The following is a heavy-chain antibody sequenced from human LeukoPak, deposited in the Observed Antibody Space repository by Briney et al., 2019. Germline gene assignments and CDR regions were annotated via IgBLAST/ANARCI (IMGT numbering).Heavy chain of an antibody. Sequence: SVKVSCKASGGTFSSYAISWVRQAPGQGPEWMGGIIPIFGTANYAQKFQGRVTITADESTSTAYMELSSLRSEDAAVYYCARDRGTMVRGVIFWFDPWGQGTLVTVSS. V-gene: IGHV1-69*13. CDR3: ARDRGTMVRGVIFWFDP. CDR2: IIPIFGTA. J-gene: IGHJ5*02. CDR1: GGTFSSYA. D-gene: IGHD3-10*01.